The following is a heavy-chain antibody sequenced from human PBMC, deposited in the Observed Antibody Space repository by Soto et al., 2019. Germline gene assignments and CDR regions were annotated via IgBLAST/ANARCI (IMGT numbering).Heavy chain of an antibody. V-gene: IGHV3-48*02. J-gene: IGHJ3*01. Sequence: EVQLVESGRVCGQPGGSLRLSCAASGFTFSTYRMNWIRQAPGKGLEWISYISTSSTTTYYADSVTGRFTFPRVNATNSLYLQMNRLRDDDTAVYYCARDRITAAGRYTFDLWGPRTLVSVSS. D-gene: IGHD6-13*01. CDR2: ISTSSTTT. CDR1: GFTFSTYR. CDR3: ARDRITAAGRYTFDL.